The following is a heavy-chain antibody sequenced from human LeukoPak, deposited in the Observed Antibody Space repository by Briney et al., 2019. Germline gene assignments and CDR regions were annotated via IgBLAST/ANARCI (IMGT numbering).Heavy chain of an antibody. Sequence: SETLSLTCTVSGGSISSSSHYWGWIRQPPGKGLEWIGSIYYSGSTYYNPSLKSRVTISVDTSKNQFSLKLSSVTAADTAVYYCARGAYQENWFDPWGQGTLVTVSS. CDR1: GGSISSSSHY. J-gene: IGHJ5*02. CDR2: IYYSGST. CDR3: ARGAYQENWFDP. V-gene: IGHV4-39*07. D-gene: IGHD2-2*01.